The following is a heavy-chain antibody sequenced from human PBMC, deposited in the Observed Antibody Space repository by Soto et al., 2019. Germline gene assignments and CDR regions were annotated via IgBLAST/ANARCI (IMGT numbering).Heavy chain of an antibody. CDR2: ISGSGGST. CDR3: AKSGRYCSSTSCYLYYFDY. Sequence: GESLKISCAASGFTFSSYAMSWVRQAPGKGLEWVSAISGSGGSTYYADSVKGRFTISRDNSKNTLYLQMNSLRAEDTAVYYCAKSGRYCSSTSCYLYYFDYWGQGTLVTVSS. J-gene: IGHJ4*02. CDR1: GFTFSSYA. D-gene: IGHD2-2*01. V-gene: IGHV3-23*01.